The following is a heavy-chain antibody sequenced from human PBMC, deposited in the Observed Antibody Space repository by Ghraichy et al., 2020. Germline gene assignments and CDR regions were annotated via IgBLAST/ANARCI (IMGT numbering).Heavy chain of an antibody. CDR1: GFTFSNYH. D-gene: IGHD3-22*01. J-gene: IGHJ5*02. V-gene: IGHV3-69-1*02. Sequence: GGSLRLSCAASGFTFSNYHMNWVRQAPGKGPEWLSYISSSGAIYYADSVKGRFTISRDNAKNSLYLQMNSLRAEDTTVYYCARQNYYDSSGWTWGQGTLVTVSS. CDR3: ARQNYYDSSGWT. CDR2: ISSSGAI.